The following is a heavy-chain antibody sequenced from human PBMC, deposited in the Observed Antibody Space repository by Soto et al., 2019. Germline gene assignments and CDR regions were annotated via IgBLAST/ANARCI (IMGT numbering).Heavy chain of an antibody. CDR2: IWYDGSNK. Sequence: PGGSLGLSCAASGFTFSSYGMHWVRQAPGKGLEWVAVIWYDGSNKYYADSVKGRFTISRDNSKNTLYLQMNSLRAEDTAVYYCARVLLRGFGEHNGMDVWGQGTTVTVSS. D-gene: IGHD3-10*01. V-gene: IGHV3-33*01. CDR1: GFTFSSYG. CDR3: ARVLLRGFGEHNGMDV. J-gene: IGHJ6*02.